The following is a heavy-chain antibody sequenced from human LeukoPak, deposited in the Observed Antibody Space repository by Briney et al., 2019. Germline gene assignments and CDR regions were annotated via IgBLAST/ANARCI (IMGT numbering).Heavy chain of an antibody. CDR3: ARGLRGSFEFDY. J-gene: IGHJ4*02. CDR2: INSDGSSA. D-gene: IGHD1-26*01. Sequence: GGSLRLSCAASGFXFSNHWIHWVRQAPGKGLVWVSRINSDGSSATYADSVKGRFTISRDNAKNTLYLQLNSLRAEDTAVYYCARGLRGSFEFDYWGQGTLVTVSS. CDR1: GFXFSNHW. V-gene: IGHV3-74*01.